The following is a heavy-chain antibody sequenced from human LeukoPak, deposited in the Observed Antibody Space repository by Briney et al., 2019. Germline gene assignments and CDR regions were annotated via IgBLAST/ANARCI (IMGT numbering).Heavy chain of an antibody. CDR2: IYYSGST. CDR1: GGSISGSSYY. V-gene: IGHV4-39*07. D-gene: IGHD1-20*01. Sequence: SETLSLTCTVSGGSISGSSYYWGWIRQPPGKGLEWIGSIYYSGSTNYNPSLKSRVTISVDTSKNQFSLKLSSVTAADTAVYYCARVGITGSHLKHWGQGTLVTVSS. J-gene: IGHJ1*01. CDR3: ARVGITGSHLKH.